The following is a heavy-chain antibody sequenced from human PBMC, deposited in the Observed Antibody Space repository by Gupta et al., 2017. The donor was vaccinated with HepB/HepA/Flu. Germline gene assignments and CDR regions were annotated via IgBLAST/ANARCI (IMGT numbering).Heavy chain of an antibody. Sequence: QVQLVQSGAEVKKPGASVKVSCKASGYTFTSYDINWVRQATGQGLEWMGWMNPNSGNTGYAQKFQGRVTMTRNTSISTAYMELSSLRSEDTAVYYCARDGVYCSSTSCYVGGFDPWGQGTLVTVSS. CDR3: ARDGVYCSSTSCYVGGFDP. CDR1: GYTFTSYD. D-gene: IGHD2-2*01. J-gene: IGHJ5*02. CDR2: MNPNSGNT. V-gene: IGHV1-8*01.